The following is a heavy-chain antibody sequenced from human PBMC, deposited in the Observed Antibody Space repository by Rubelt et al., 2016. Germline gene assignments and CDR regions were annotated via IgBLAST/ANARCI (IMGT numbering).Heavy chain of an antibody. CDR1: GGSFSGYY. V-gene: IGHV4-34*01. CDR2: INHSGST. CDR3: ARGKERLGVTMGDY. D-gene: IGHD3-10*01. J-gene: IGHJ4*02. Sequence: QVQLQQWGAGLLKPSETLSLTCAVYGGSFSGYYWSWIRQPPGKGLEWIGEINHSGSTNYNPSPKSRVTISVDTSKNQFALKLSSVSAAGTAVYYCARGKERLGVTMGDYWGRGTLVTVSS.